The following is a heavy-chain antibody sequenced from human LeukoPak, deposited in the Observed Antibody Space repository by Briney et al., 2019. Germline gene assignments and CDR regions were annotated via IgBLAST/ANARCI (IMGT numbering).Heavy chain of an antibody. Sequence: ASVDGSCKASGYTFTDYYIHWVRQAPGQGLEWMGWINPNSGGTNYAQKFQGRVTMTKDTSISTAYMELSRLRSDDTAVYFCARAIAVVDYRGQGTLVTVSS. CDR1: GYTFTDYY. CDR3: ARAIAVVDY. V-gene: IGHV1-2*02. D-gene: IGHD6-19*01. CDR2: INPNSGGT. J-gene: IGHJ4*02.